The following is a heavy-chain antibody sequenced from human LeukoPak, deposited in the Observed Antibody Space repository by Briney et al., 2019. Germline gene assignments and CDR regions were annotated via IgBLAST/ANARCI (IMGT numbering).Heavy chain of an antibody. D-gene: IGHD3-16*01. CDR1: GFSFSTYG. J-gene: IGHJ6*02. CDR3: AKTRGHDMDV. Sequence: PGGSLILSCAASGFSFSTYGMSWVRQAPGKGLDWVSAISGSAAGGGTYYADSVKGRFTIARDNSQNTLYLQMSSLRAEDTAVYYCAKTRGHDMDVWGQGTTVIVSS. V-gene: IGHV3-23*01. CDR2: ISGSAAGGGT.